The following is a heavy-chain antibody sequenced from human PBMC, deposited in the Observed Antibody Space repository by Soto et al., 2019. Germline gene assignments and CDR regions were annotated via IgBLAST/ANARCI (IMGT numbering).Heavy chain of an antibody. CDR3: ARGDRGGSGSPASYYYSGLDV. Sequence: DVQLLESGGHVVQPGGSLRLSCAASGFTFSSYAMSWVRQAPGKGLEWVSSVSAGGDMTYYSDSVKGRFTISRDNSNNGLFLQMNSLRIEATAIYYCARGDRGGSGSPASYYYSGLDVWGQGATVTVS. V-gene: IGHV3-23*01. CDR2: VSAGGDMT. D-gene: IGHD3-10*01. J-gene: IGHJ6*02. CDR1: GFTFSSYA.